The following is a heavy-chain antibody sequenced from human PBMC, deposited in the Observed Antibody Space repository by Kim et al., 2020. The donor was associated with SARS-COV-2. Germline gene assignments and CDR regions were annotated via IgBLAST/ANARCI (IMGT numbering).Heavy chain of an antibody. CDR3: AREQPRVATINYYYYGMDV. Sequence: GGSLRLSCAASGFTVSSNYMSWVRQAPGKGLEWVSVIYSGGSTYYADSVKGRFTISRDNSKNTLYLQMNSLRAEDTAVYYCAREQPRVATINYYYYGMDVWGQGTTVTVSS. CDR2: IYSGGST. J-gene: IGHJ6*02. V-gene: IGHV3-53*01. D-gene: IGHD5-12*01. CDR1: GFTVSSNY.